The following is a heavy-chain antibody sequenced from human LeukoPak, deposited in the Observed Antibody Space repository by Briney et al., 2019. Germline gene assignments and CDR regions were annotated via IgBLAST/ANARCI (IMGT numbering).Heavy chain of an antibody. Sequence: GGSLRLSCAVSGFTFRSYEMNWVGRPPGRGREWVSYISSSGSTIYYADSVKGRFTISRDNAKNSLYLQMNSMRAEDTAVYYCAREAAAGSDYWGQGTLVTVSS. J-gene: IGHJ4*02. CDR3: AREAAAGSDY. D-gene: IGHD6-13*01. CDR2: ISSSGSTI. V-gene: IGHV3-48*03. CDR1: GFTFRSYE.